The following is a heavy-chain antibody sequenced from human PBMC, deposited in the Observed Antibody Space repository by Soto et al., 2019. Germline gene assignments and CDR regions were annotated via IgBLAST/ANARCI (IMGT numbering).Heavy chain of an antibody. V-gene: IGHV1-69*01. CDR2: IIPIFGTA. CDR3: ARAHQHPSR. J-gene: IGHJ4*02. Sequence: APVKGSCKASGGTFSSYAISWVRQAPGQGLEWMGGIIPIFGTANYAQKFQGRVTITADESTSTAYMELSSLRSEDTAVYYCARAHQHPSRWGQGTLVTVSS. CDR1: GGTFSSYA.